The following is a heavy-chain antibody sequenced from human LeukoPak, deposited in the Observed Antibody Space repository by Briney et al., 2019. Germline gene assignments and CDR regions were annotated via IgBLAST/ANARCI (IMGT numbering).Heavy chain of an antibody. D-gene: IGHD3-10*01. J-gene: IGHJ5*02. CDR3: ARERGVIITWGLSVSTPPVGWFDP. V-gene: IGHV1-69*13. CDR1: GGTFSSYA. Sequence: SVKVSCKASGGTFSSYAISWVRQAPGQGLEWMGGIIPIFGTANYAQKFQGRVTITADESTSTAYMELSSLRSEDTAVYYCARERGVIITWGLSVSTPPVGWFDPWGQGTLVTVSS. CDR2: IIPIFGTA.